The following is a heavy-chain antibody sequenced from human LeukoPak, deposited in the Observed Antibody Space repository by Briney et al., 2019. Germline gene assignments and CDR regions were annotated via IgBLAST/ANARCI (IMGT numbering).Heavy chain of an antibody. CDR1: GFTFSSYA. J-gene: IGHJ4*02. CDR3: ARARDYGDYPPDS. D-gene: IGHD4-17*01. Sequence: GGSLRLSCAASGFTFSSYAMHWVRQAPGKGLGWVAVISYDGSNKYYADSVKGRFTISRDNAKKLLYLQMSNLRAEDTAVYYCARARDYGDYPPDSWGQGTLVTVSS. CDR2: ISYDGSNK. V-gene: IGHV3-30-3*01.